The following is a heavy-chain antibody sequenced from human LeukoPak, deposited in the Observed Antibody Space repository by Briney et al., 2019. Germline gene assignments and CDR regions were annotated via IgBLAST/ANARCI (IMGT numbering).Heavy chain of an antibody. CDR2: ISSSSYI. CDR3: AKGIMDV. Sequence: GGSLRLSCAASGFTFSSYSMNWVRQAPGKGLEWVSSISSSSYIYYADSVKGRFTISRDNSKNTLYLQMNSLRAEDTAVYYCAKGIMDVWGQGTTVTVSS. CDR1: GFTFSSYS. V-gene: IGHV3-21*01. J-gene: IGHJ6*02.